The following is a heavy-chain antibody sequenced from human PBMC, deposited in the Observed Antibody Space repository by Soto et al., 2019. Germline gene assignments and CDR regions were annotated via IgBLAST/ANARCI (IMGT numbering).Heavy chain of an antibody. CDR1: GGSFSGYY. CDR2: INHSGST. V-gene: IGHV4-34*01. Sequence: ASETLSLTCAVYGGSFSGYYWSWIRQPPGKGLEWIGEINHSGSTNYNPSLKSRVTISVDTSRNQFSLKLSSVTAADTAVYYCAREIVVVPAAMLYYYYYYYMDVWGKGTTVTVSS. D-gene: IGHD2-2*01. CDR3: AREIVVVPAAMLYYYYYYYMDV. J-gene: IGHJ6*03.